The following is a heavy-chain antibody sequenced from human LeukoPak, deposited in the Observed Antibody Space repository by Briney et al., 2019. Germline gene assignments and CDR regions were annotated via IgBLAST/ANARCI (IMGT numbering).Heavy chain of an antibody. Sequence: AAVKVSCKASGYSFIKYDMKWVRQAPGQGLEWMGWINTNTGNPTYAQGFTGRFVFSLDTSVSTAYLQISGLKAEDTAVYYCARNNADGEGRFSYWGQGTLVTVSS. CDR1: GYSFIKYD. J-gene: IGHJ4*02. CDR2: INTNTGNP. D-gene: IGHD3-10*01. CDR3: ARNNADGEGRFSY. V-gene: IGHV7-4-1*02.